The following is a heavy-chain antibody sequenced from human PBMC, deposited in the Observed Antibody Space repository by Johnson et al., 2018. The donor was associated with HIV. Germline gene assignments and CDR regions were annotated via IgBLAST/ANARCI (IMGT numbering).Heavy chain of an antibody. CDR1: GFTFNDYA. J-gene: IGHJ3*02. D-gene: IGHD2-15*01. CDR2: ISWNSDSI. V-gene: IGHV3-9*01. CDR3: ARAVCRGGRCYSHDAFDI. Sequence: VQLVESGGDLVQPGRSLRLSCAASGFTFNDYAMHWVRQAPGKGLEWVSGISWNSDSIGFADSVKGRFTISRDNARNSVYLQMNSLRAEDTALYYCARAVCRGGRCYSHDAFDIWGQGTMVTVSS.